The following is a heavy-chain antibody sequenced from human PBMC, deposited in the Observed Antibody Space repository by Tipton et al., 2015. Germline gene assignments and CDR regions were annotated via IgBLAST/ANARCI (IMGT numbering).Heavy chain of an antibody. CDR2: INHGGST. CDR3: ARHRGVGGLADY. D-gene: IGHD3-10*01. V-gene: IGHV4-38-2*01. J-gene: IGHJ4*02. CDR1: AYSISSDYY. Sequence: TLSLTCAVSAYSISSDYYWGWIRQPPGKGLEWIGEINHGGSTNYNPSLKSRVTISVDKSKNQFSLKLTSVTAADTAVYYCARHRGVGGLADYWGRGTLVTVSS.